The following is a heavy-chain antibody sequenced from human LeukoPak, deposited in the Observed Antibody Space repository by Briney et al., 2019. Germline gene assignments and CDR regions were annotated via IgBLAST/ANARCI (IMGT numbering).Heavy chain of an antibody. CDR2: MNPNTGNA. CDR1: GYTFTNFD. Sequence: ASMKVSCKASGYTFTNFDINWVRQATGQGLEWVGWMNPNTGNAGYAQKFQDRVTITWDASISTAYMDLSSLRSEDTAVYYCARVGYSNSYDYWGQGTLVTVSS. V-gene: IGHV1-8*03. CDR3: ARVGYSNSYDY. J-gene: IGHJ4*02. D-gene: IGHD1-26*01.